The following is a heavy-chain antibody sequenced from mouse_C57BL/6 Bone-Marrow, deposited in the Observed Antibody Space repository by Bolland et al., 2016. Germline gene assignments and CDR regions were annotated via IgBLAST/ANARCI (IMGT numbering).Heavy chain of an antibody. V-gene: IGHV3-6*01. CDR2: ISYDGSN. D-gene: IGHD1-1*01. CDR3: ASYGAWFAY. J-gene: IGHJ3*01. Sequence: ISYDGSNSYNPSLKNRISITRDTSKNQFFLKLNSVTTEDTATYYCASYGAWFAYWGQGTLV.